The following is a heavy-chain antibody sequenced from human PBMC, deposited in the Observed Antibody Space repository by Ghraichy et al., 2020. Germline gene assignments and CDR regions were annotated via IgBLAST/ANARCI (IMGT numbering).Heavy chain of an antibody. CDR1: GGTFKNYA. CDR2: ITPLFGTS. Sequence: NISCKASGGTFKNYAFSWVRRAPGQGLEWMGVITPLFGTSQYTQKFQGRVTITADESTRTTYMELSSLRSEDTAVYYCARTPNSCIGGACSNFYYYYGFDVWGQGTTVTVSS. D-gene: IGHD2-21*02. V-gene: IGHV1-69*01. CDR3: ARTPNSCIGGACSNFYYYYGFDV. J-gene: IGHJ6*02.